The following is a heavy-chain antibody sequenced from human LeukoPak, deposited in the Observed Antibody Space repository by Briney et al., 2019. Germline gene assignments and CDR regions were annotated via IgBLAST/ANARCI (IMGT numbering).Heavy chain of an antibody. Sequence: PGGSLRLSCAASGLPLRKQRMRWVRQATGEGLEWVVNIDPDGSETRYGGSVKGRFTTSRDNAKNSLYLQMNSLKAEDTAIYYCARIWYFGDNNWRYFDYWGQGTLVTVSS. D-gene: IGHD1-20*01. CDR3: ARIWYFGDNNWRYFDY. CDR1: GLPLRKQR. J-gene: IGHJ4*02. V-gene: IGHV3-7*01. CDR2: IDPDGSET.